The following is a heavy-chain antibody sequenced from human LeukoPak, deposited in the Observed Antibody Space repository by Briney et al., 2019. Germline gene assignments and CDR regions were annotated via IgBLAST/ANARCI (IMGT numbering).Heavy chain of an antibody. V-gene: IGHV1-8*01. CDR1: GYTFTTYD. CDR3: AKNYDFLTGYAS. Sequence: ASVKVSCKAFGYTFTTYDINWVRQATGQGLEWMGWVNPSSDVTRYAQKFQGRVTMTRNTSISTAYMELSNLRSEDTAVYYCAKNYDFLTGYASWGRGTLVTVSS. J-gene: IGHJ4*02. CDR2: VNPSSDVT. D-gene: IGHD3-9*01.